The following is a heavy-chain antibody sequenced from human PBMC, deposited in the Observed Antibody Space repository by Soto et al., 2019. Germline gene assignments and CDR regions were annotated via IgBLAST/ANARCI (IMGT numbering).Heavy chain of an antibody. CDR1: GGSISSYY. CDR2: IYYSGST. J-gene: IGHJ5*02. Sequence: SETLSLTCTVSGGSISSYYWSWIRQPPGKGLEWIGYIYYSGSTNYNPSLKSRVTISVDTSKNQISLKLSSVTAADTAVYYCARLWFGELLWWFDPWGQGTLVTVSS. V-gene: IGHV4-59*08. D-gene: IGHD3-10*01. CDR3: ARLWFGELLWWFDP.